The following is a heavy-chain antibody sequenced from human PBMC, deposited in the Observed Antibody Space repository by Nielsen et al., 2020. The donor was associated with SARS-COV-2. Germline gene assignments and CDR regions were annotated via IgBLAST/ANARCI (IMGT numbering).Heavy chain of an antibody. J-gene: IGHJ4*02. Sequence: GESLKISCAASGFTFSFYDIHWVRQAPGEGLEWVAVMWADGATEHYAESVKGRFTVSRDASKNTVYLQMNSLRAADSAVYYCAKDLGPDAGYTVFYDYFDNWGQGTLVTVSS. CDR2: MWADGATE. V-gene: IGHV3-33*06. CDR3: AKDLGPDAGYTVFYDYFDN. D-gene: IGHD5/OR15-5a*01. CDR1: GFTFSFYD.